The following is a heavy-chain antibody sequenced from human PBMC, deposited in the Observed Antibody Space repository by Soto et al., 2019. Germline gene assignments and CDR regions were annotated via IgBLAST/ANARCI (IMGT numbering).Heavy chain of an antibody. CDR3: ARRKLYDFWSGYYTSGSGSFDY. D-gene: IGHD3-3*01. J-gene: IGHJ4*02. CDR1: GGSFSGYY. Sequence: TLSLTCAVYGGSFSGYYWSWIRQPPGKGLEWIGEINHSGSTNYNPSLKSRVTISVDTSKNQFSLKLSSVTAADTAVYYCARRKLYDFWSGYYTSGSGSFDYWGQGTLVTVSS. V-gene: IGHV4-34*01. CDR2: INHSGST.